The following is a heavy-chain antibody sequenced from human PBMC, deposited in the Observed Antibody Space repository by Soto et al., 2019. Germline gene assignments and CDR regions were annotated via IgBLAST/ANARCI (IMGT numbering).Heavy chain of an antibody. J-gene: IGHJ6*02. V-gene: IGHV3-30*18. CDR3: AKDLRGMDV. CDR2: ISYDGSNK. Sequence: PGGSLRLSCAASGFTFSGYGMHWVRQAPGKGLEWVAVISYDGSNKYYADSVKGRFTISRDNSKNTLYLQMNSLRAEDTAVYYCAKDLRGMDVWGQGTTVTVSS. CDR1: GFTFSGYG.